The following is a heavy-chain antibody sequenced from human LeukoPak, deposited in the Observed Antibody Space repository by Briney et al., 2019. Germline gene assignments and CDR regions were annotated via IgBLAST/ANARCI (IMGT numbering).Heavy chain of an antibody. D-gene: IGHD3-22*01. J-gene: IGHJ4*02. Sequence: GGSLRLSCAASGFTFSDHYMDWVRQAPGKGLEWVGRTRNKDNSYTAEYAASVKGRFTISRDDSKNSLYLQMNSLRAEDTAVYYCAKVPDSSGYAFYYWGQGTLVTVSS. V-gene: IGHV3-72*01. CDR2: TRNKDNSYTA. CDR1: GFTFSDHY. CDR3: AKVPDSSGYAFYY.